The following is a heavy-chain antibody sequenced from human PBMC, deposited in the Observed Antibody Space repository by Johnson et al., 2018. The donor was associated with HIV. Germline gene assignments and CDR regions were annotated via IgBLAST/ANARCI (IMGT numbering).Heavy chain of an antibody. CDR1: GFTFSSYA. V-gene: IGHV3-30-3*01. D-gene: IGHD3-10*01. Sequence: QVQLVESGGGLVKPGGSLRLSCAASGFTFSSYAMHWVRQAPGKGLEWVAVISYDGSNKYYADSVKGRFTISRDNSKNTLYLQMNSLRAEDTAVYYCARGGLVTGDGSDAFDIWGQGTVVTVSS. J-gene: IGHJ3*02. CDR2: ISYDGSNK. CDR3: ARGGLVTGDGSDAFDI.